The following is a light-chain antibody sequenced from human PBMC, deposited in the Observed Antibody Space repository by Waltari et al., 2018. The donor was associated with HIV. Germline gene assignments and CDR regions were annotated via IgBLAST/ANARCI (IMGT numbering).Light chain of an antibody. CDR2: DNN. CDR3: QSYDISLSGLGV. V-gene: IGLV1-40*01. J-gene: IGLJ3*02. CDR1: SSNIGAGYD. Sequence: QSVLTQPPSVSGAPGQRVTISCTGSSSNIGAGYDVHWYQQLPGTAPKLLLSDNNNRPSGVPDRFSGSKAGTSASLAITGLQADDEADYYCQSYDISLSGLGVFGGGTKLTVL.